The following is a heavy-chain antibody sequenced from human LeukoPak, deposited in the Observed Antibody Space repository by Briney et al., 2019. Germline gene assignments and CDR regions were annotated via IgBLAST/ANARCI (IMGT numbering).Heavy chain of an antibody. V-gene: IGHV1-18*01. CDR1: GGTFSSYT. Sequence: ASVKVSCKASGGTFSSYTISWVRQAPGQGLEWMGWISAYNGNTNYAQKLQGRVTMTTDTSTSTAYMELRSLRSDDTAVYYCAREIGQYYDILTGHYGVGDYYYYYMDVWGKGTTVTVSS. D-gene: IGHD3-9*01. CDR2: ISAYNGNT. J-gene: IGHJ6*03. CDR3: AREIGQYYDILTGHYGVGDYYYYYMDV.